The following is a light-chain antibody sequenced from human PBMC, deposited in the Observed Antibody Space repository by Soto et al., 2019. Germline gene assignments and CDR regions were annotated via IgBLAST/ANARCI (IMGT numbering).Light chain of an antibody. CDR2: DVS. CDR3: SSYTSSSTVV. Sequence: QSALTQPASVSGSLGQSITISCTCTSRDVGGYNSVSWNQQNPGRAPKLMIYDVSNLPSGVSNRFSGSKSVNTAALTISGLQAEDEDAYYCSSYTSSSTVVFVGGTKLTVL. J-gene: IGLJ2*01. V-gene: IGLV2-14*01. CDR1: SRDVGGYNS.